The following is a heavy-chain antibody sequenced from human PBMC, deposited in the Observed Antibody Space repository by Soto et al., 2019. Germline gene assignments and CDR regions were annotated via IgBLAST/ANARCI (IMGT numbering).Heavy chain of an antibody. J-gene: IGHJ6*02. CDR3: ARGAGEHQRSESYYYGLDV. Sequence: AGGSLRLSCAASGFTLSDHYMDWVRQAPGKGLEWVGRTRNEANSYTTEYAASMKGRFSISRDDSKNSMYLQLNSLETEDTAVYYCARGAGEHQRSESYYYGLDVWGLGTTVTVSS. CDR2: TRNEANSYTT. D-gene: IGHD1-1*01. V-gene: IGHV3-72*01. CDR1: GFTLSDHY.